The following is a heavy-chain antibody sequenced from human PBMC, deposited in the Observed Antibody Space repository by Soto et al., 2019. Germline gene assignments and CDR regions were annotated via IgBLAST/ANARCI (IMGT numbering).Heavy chain of an antibody. CDR3: AQFPYSGGPAY. CDR1: GFSLSTSGVS. V-gene: IGHV2-5*02. D-gene: IGHD1-26*01. Sequence: QITLKEAGPTLVNPTQTLTLTSTFSGFSLSTSGVSVGWIRQPPGKALQWLALIYWDDDKRYSPSLKSRLTITKDTSKSQVILTLTNMDRVDAATYYCAQFPYSGGPAYWGQGALVAVSS. CDR2: IYWDDDK. J-gene: IGHJ4*02.